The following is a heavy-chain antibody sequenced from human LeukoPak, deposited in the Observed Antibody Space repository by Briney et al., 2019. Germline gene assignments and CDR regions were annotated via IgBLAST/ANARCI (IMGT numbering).Heavy chain of an antibody. D-gene: IGHD6-13*01. V-gene: IGHV1-3*01. CDR2: INAGNGNT. J-gene: IGHJ5*02. CDR1: GYGFTSYA. CDR3: ARRDRIAADDRSNWFDP. Sequence: ASVKVSRNASGYGFTSYAMDWVRRAPGQRLEWRGEINAGNGNTKYSQKFQGRVTITRDTSASTAYMELSSLRSEDTAVYYCARRDRIAADDRSNWFDPWGQGTLVTVSS.